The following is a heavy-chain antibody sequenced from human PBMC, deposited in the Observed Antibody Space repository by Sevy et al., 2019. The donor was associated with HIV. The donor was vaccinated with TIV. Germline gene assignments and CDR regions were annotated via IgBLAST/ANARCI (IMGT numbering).Heavy chain of an antibody. CDR2: VSSDGSEI. J-gene: IGHJ4*02. Sequence: GGSLRLSCAVSGFTFSTYAMHWVRQAPGKGLECVAIVSSDGSEINYADSVKGRFTISRDNSRSTLYLQMNRLRTEDTALYYCARDQLGSIDYWGQGTLVTVSS. D-gene: IGHD7-27*01. V-gene: IGHV3-30-3*01. CDR1: GFTFSTYA. CDR3: ARDQLGSIDY.